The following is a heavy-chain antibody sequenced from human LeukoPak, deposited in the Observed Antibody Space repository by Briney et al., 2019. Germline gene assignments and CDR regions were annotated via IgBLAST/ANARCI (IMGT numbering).Heavy chain of an antibody. V-gene: IGHV1-8*03. Sequence: ASVKVSCKASGYTFTSYDIDWVRQATGQGLEWMGWMNPNSGNTGYAQKFQDRVTITRNTSISTAYMELNSLRSEDTAVYYGAREYYDILTGLYYFDYWGQGTLVTVSS. CDR3: AREYYDILTGLYYFDY. CDR2: MNPNSGNT. CDR1: GYTFTSYD. D-gene: IGHD3-9*01. J-gene: IGHJ4*02.